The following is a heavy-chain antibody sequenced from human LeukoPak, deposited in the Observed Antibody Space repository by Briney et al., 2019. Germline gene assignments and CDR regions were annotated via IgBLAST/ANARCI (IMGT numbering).Heavy chain of an antibody. J-gene: IGHJ2*01. CDR3: ARDHIWYFDL. CDR2: ISTSGSPI. Sequence: GGSLRLSCAASGFTFSSYTMNWVRQAPGKGLEWVSFISTSGSPIYYADSVKGRFTISRDNAKNSLCLQMNSLRVEDTAVYYCARDHIWYFDLWGRGTLVTVSS. CDR1: GFTFSSYT. V-gene: IGHV3-48*01.